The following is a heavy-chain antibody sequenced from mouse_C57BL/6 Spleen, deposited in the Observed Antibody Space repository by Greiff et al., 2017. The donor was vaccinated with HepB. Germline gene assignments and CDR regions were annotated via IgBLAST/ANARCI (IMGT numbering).Heavy chain of an antibody. CDR3: VSSHSWDYFDY. Sequence: EVKLQESGGGLVQPKGSLKLSCAASGFSFNTYAMNWVRQAPGKGLEWVARIRSKSNNYATYYADSVKDRFTISRDDSESMLYLQMNNLKTEDTAMYYCVSSHSWDYFDYWGQGTTLTVSS. J-gene: IGHJ2*01. CDR2: IRSKSNNYAT. D-gene: IGHD4-1*01. CDR1: GFSFNTYA. V-gene: IGHV10-1*01.